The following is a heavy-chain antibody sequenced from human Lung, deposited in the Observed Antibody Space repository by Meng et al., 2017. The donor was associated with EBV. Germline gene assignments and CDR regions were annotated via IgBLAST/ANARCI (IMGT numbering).Heavy chain of an antibody. V-gene: IGHV3-74*01. J-gene: IGHJ4*02. CDR3: VRQGSGAD. Sequence: GELVESGWVLIQPGGSLSLYCAASGFTFRNYWMHWVRQSPGKGLVWVSRIKSDGTSTDYADFVEGRFTMSRDNAKDMVYLQMNSLRVEDTAMYYCVRQGSGADWGQGTLVTVSS. CDR1: GFTFRNYW. D-gene: IGHD3-10*01. CDR2: IKSDGTST.